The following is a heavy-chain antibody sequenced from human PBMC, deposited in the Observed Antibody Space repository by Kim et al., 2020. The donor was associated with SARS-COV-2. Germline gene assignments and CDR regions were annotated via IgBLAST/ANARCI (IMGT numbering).Heavy chain of an antibody. J-gene: IGHJ6*02. V-gene: IGHV4-59*01. D-gene: IGHD3-10*01. CDR2: IYHSGST. Sequence: SETLSLICTVSGGSISAYYWSWIRQPPGKGLEWIGYIYHSGSTDYNPPLKSRVTISVDTSKNQFSLKMYSVTAAYTAVYYCARVNMVRGVINSYYGLDVWGQGTTVTVSS. CDR1: GGSISAYY. CDR3: ARVNMVRGVINSYYGLDV.